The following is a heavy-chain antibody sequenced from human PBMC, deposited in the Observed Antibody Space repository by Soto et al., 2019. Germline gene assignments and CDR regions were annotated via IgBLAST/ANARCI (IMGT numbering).Heavy chain of an antibody. CDR2: ISYDGSNK. Sequence: GGSLRLSCAASGFTFSSYGMHWVRQAPGKGLEWVAVISYDGSNKYYADSVKGRFTISRDNSKNTLYLQMNSLRAEDTAVYYCAKDRMRERSSPGWFDPWGQGTLVTVSS. D-gene: IGHD6-6*01. J-gene: IGHJ5*02. CDR3: AKDRMRERSSPGWFDP. V-gene: IGHV3-30*18. CDR1: GFTFSSYG.